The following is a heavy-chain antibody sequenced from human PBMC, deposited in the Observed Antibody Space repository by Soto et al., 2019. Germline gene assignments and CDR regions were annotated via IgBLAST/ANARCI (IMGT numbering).Heavy chain of an antibody. CDR1: GGTFSSYT. CDR3: GIAVAGTHGMDV. J-gene: IGHJ6*02. D-gene: IGHD6-19*01. CDR2: IIPILGIA. V-gene: IGHV1-69*02. Sequence: QVQLVQSGAEVKKPGSSVKVSCKASGGTFSSYTISWVRQAPGQGLEWRGRIIPILGIANYAQRFQGRVTITADKSTRTAYMELSSLRSEDTAVYYCGIAVAGTHGMDVWGQGTTVTVSS.